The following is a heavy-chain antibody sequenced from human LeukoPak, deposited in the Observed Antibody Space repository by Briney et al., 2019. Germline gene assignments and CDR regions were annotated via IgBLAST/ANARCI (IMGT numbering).Heavy chain of an antibody. V-gene: IGHV3-23*01. CDR2: ISGSGGST. Sequence: PGGSLRLSCAASGFTFSNYWMSWVRQAPGKGLEWVSAISGSGGSTYYADSVKGRFTISRDNSKNTLYLQMNSLRAEDTAVYYCAKDGIRADDSSVYYFGYWGQGTLVTVSS. D-gene: IGHD3-22*01. CDR1: GFTFSNYW. CDR3: AKDGIRADDSSVYYFGY. J-gene: IGHJ4*02.